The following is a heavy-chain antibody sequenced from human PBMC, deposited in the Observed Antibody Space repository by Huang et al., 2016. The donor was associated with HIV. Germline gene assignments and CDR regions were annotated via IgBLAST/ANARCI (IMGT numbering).Heavy chain of an antibody. V-gene: IGHV3-7*01. CDR2: IRGGGSGK. D-gene: IGHD2-2*01. J-gene: IGHJ3*02. Sequence: DEHLVASGGGLVQPGGSVTITCEVSGFNFKHYWMNWVRQARGEGLGWVAKIRGGGSGKNYVDFGKGRCTIFRDNAKNLLYLQMKSLRAEDTSVYYCATNLQIVVVPPDMGYDAFDMWGQGTMVTVSS. CDR3: ATNLQIVVVPPDMGYDAFDM. CDR1: GFNFKHYW.